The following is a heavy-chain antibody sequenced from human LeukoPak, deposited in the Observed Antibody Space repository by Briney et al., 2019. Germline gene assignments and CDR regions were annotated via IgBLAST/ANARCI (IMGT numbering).Heavy chain of an antibody. CDR2: IYHSGST. CDR3: ARDHGSGSIYGYVWGSYRYNWFDP. J-gene: IGHJ5*02. D-gene: IGHD3-16*02. Sequence: SETLSLTCAVSGYSISSGYYWGWIRQPPGKGLEWIGSIYHSGSTYYNPSLKSRVTISVDTSKNQFSLKLSSVTAADTAVYYCARDHGSGSIYGYVWGSYRYNWFDPWGQGTLVTVSS. CDR1: GYSISSGYY. V-gene: IGHV4-38-2*02.